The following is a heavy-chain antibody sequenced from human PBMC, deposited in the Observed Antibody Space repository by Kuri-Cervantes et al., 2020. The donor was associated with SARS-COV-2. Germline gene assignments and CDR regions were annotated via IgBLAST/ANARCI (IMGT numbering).Heavy chain of an antibody. Sequence: ESLKISCAASGFTFSSYGMHWVRQAPGKGLEWIGEINHSGSTNYNPSLKSRVTISVDTSKNQFSLKLSSVTAADTAVYYCARDDSVNKHGMDVWGQGTTVTVPS. CDR2: INHSGST. CDR1: GFTFSSYG. D-gene: IGHD3-3*01. CDR3: ARDDSVNKHGMDV. V-gene: IGHV4-34*01. J-gene: IGHJ6*02.